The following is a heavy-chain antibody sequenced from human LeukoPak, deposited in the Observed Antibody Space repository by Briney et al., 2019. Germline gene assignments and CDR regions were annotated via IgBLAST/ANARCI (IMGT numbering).Heavy chain of an antibody. J-gene: IGHJ4*02. CDR1: GGSISSSSYY. CDR2: IYYSGST. D-gene: IGHD5-18*01. V-gene: IGHV4-39*07. Sequence: SETLSLTCTVSGGSISSSSYYWGWIRQPPGKGLEWIGSIYYSGSTYYNPSLKSRVTISVDTSKNQFSLKLSSVTAADTAVYYCARVYSYGKETDYWGQGTLVTVSS. CDR3: ARVYSYGKETDY.